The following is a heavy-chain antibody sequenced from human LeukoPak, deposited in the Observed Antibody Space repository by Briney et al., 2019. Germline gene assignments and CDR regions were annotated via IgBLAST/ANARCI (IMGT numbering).Heavy chain of an antibody. V-gene: IGHV4-34*01. J-gene: IGHJ4*02. D-gene: IGHD2-15*01. CDR3: ARGHEDCSGGSCYFDY. CDR1: GGSFSGYY. Sequence: SETLSLTCAVYGGSFSGYYWSWIRQPPGKGLEWIGEINHSGSTNYNPSLMSRVTISVDTSKNQFSLKLSSVTAADTAVYYCARGHEDCSGGSCYFDYWGQGTLVTVSS. CDR2: INHSGST.